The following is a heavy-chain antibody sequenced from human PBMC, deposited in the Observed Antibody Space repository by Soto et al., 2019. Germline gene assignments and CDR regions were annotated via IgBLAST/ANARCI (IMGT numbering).Heavy chain of an antibody. CDR1: GGSISRYY. CDR2: IYTSGST. V-gene: IGHV4-4*07. Sequence: SKTLSLTCTVSGGSISRYYWNWIRQPAGKGLEWIGRIYTSGSTNYNPSLQSRVTMSVDTSRNQFSLKMSSVTAADTAVYYCARFLDPGTTSAAVDYWGQGTLVTVSS. D-gene: IGHD1-7*01. CDR3: ARFLDPGTTSAAVDY. J-gene: IGHJ4*02.